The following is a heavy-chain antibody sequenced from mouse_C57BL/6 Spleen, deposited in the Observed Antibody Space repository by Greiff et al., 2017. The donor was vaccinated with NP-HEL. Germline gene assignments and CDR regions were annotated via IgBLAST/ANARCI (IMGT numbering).Heavy chain of an antibody. D-gene: IGHD2-5*01. CDR1: GYTFTSYG. J-gene: IGHJ4*01. Sequence: QVQLQQSGAELARPGASVKLFCKASGYTFTSYGISWVKQRTGQGLEWVGEIYPRSGNTYYNEKFKGKATLTADKSSSTAYMELRSLTSEDSAVYFCARSYYSKGYYYAMDYWGQGTSVTVSS. CDR3: ARSYYSKGYYYAMDY. V-gene: IGHV1-81*01. CDR2: IYPRSGNT.